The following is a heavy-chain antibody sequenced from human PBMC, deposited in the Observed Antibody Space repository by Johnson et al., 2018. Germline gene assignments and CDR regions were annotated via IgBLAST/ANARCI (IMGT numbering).Heavy chain of an antibody. J-gene: IGHJ6*02. CDR1: GFTFSTYG. CDR3: ASGDCSSTSCHSIQVDYYYYYGMDG. CDR2: ISYDGSNK. V-gene: IGHV3-30*03. Sequence: QVQLVESGGGVVQPGRSLRLSCAASGFTFSTYGMHWVRQAPGKGLEWVAIISYDGSNKYSADSVKGRVTIYRDNSKKTLYLERKSLRVEDTAVYYCASGDCSSTSCHSIQVDYYYYYGMDGWGQGTTVTVSS. D-gene: IGHD2-2*02.